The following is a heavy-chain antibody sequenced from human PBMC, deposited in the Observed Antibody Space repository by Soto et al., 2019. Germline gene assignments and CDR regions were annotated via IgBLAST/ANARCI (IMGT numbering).Heavy chain of an antibody. Sequence: SVKVSCKVSGGTFSSYAISWVRQAPGQGLEWMGGIIPIFGTGNYAQKFQDRVTITADESTSTAYMELSRLRFEDTAVYYCARGSKWSTAHYYGMDVWGQGTTVTVSS. CDR3: ARGSKWSTAHYYGMDV. D-gene: IGHD2-15*01. CDR2: IIPIFGTG. J-gene: IGHJ6*02. CDR1: GGTFSSYA. V-gene: IGHV1-69*13.